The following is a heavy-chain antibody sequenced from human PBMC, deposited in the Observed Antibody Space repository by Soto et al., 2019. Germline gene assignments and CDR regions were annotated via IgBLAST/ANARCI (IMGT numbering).Heavy chain of an antibody. CDR1: GFTFGNFV. CDR3: TKASSDRNHMEV. V-gene: IGHV3-23*01. Sequence: PGGSLRLSCAASGFTFGNFVMRWARQTPGKGLEWVSTITETGGDTYYTDSVKGRFTISRDNSKNTLYLQMTSLRAEDTALYYCTKASSDRNHMEVWGPGTTVTVSS. J-gene: IGHJ6*02. CDR2: ITETGGDT.